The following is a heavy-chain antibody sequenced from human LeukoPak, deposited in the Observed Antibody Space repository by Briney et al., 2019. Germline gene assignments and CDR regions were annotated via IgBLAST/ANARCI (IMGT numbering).Heavy chain of an antibody. D-gene: IGHD6-19*01. V-gene: IGHV3-30*02. CDR2: IRNDGSNK. CDR3: AREMLAAVAAQS. Sequence: GGSLRLSCAASGFTFSSYGMHWVRQAPGKGLEWVAFIRNDGSNKYYADSVKGRFTISRDNSKNTLYLQMNSLRAEDTAAYYCAREMLAAVAAQSWGQGTLVTVSS. CDR1: GFTFSSYG. J-gene: IGHJ5*02.